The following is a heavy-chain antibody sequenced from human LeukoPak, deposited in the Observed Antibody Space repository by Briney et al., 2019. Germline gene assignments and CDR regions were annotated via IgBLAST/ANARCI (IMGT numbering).Heavy chain of an antibody. D-gene: IGHD3-10*01. CDR1: GFTFSDYY. Sequence: GGSLRLSCAASGFTFSDYYMSWIRPAPGKGLEWVSAISGSGGSTYYADSVKGRFTISRDNSKNTLDLQMNSLRAEDTAVYYCAKVSSNYYGSGSYQTLDYWGQGTLVTVSS. CDR3: AKVSSNYYGSGSYQTLDY. J-gene: IGHJ4*02. V-gene: IGHV3-23*01. CDR2: ISGSGGST.